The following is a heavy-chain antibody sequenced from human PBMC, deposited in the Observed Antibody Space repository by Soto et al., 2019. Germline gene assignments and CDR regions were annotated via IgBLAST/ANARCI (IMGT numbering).Heavy chain of an antibody. D-gene: IGHD7-27*01. CDR1: GFTFSSYS. Sequence: EVQLVESGGGLVKPGGSLRLSCAASGFTFSSYSMNWVRQAPGTGLEWVSSISSSSSYIYYADSVKGRFTISRDNAKNSLYLQMNSLRAEDTAVYYCARPWGHYYYYYYMDVWGKGTTVTVSS. V-gene: IGHV3-21*01. CDR2: ISSSSSYI. CDR3: ARPWGHYYYYYYMDV. J-gene: IGHJ6*03.